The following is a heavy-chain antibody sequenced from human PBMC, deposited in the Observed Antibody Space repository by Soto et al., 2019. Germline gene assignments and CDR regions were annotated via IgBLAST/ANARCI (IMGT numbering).Heavy chain of an antibody. V-gene: IGHV4-34*01. J-gene: IGHJ6*02. D-gene: IGHD1-26*01. CDR3: ATMGATTYYYGMDV. CDR2: INHSGST. Sequence: SETLSLTCAVYGGSFSGYYWSWIRHPPGKGLEWIGEINHSGSTNYNPSLKSRVTISVDTSKNQFSLKLSSVTAADTAVYYCATMGATTYYYGMDVWGQGTTVT. CDR1: GGSFSGYY.